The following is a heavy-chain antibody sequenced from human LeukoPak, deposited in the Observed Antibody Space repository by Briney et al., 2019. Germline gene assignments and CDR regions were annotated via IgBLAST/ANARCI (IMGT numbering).Heavy chain of an antibody. Sequence: GRSLRLSCAASGFTFSSYETNWVRQPPGEGLEWVSYISSSGSTIYYADSLKGRITISRNNAKNSLYLQMNSLRAEDTAVYYCASDLAPSHYWGQGTLVTVSS. J-gene: IGHJ4*02. D-gene: IGHD7-27*01. CDR2: ISSSGSTI. CDR1: GFTFSSYE. CDR3: ASDLAPSHY. V-gene: IGHV3-48*03.